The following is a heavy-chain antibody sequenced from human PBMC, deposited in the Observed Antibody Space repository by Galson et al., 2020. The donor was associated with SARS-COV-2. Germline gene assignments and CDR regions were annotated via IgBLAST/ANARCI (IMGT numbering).Heavy chain of an antibody. D-gene: IGHD6-19*01. Sequence: SETLSLTCTVSGGSISSDAYYWGWIRQPPGKGLEWIGRINYSGTTSYNPSLKSRVTISVDTSKNQLSLKVSSVTAAATAVYFCAKYTSGALYYWGQGTLVTVSS. V-gene: IGHV4-39*01. CDR3: AKYTSGALYY. CDR2: INYSGTT. J-gene: IGHJ4*02. CDR1: GGSISSDAYY.